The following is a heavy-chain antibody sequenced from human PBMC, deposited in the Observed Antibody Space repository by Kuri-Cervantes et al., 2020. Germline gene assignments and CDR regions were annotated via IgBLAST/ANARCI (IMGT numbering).Heavy chain of an antibody. V-gene: IGHV3-9*01. CDR3: AKGVPYSSSWFDY. CDR1: GFTFDDYG. J-gene: IGHJ4*02. CDR2: ITWNSDTI. D-gene: IGHD6-13*01. Sequence: SLKISCAASGFTFDDYGMSWVRQAPGKGLEWVSGITWNSDTIDYADSVKGRFTISRDNAKNSLYLQMNSLRTEDTALYYCAKGVPYSSSWFDYWGQGTLVTVSS.